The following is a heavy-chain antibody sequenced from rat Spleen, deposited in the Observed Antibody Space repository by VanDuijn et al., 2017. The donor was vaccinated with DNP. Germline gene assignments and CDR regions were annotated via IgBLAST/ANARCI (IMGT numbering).Heavy chain of an antibody. Sequence: EVQLVESGGGLVQPGRSLKLSCAASGFTFSNYDMAWVRQAPTKGLEWLASISTSGGSTYYRDSVKGRFTVSRDNAKSTLYLQMDSLRSEDTATYYCARLGDYWGQGVMVTVSS. J-gene: IGHJ2*01. CDR2: ISTSGGST. D-gene: IGHD5-1*01. V-gene: IGHV5S23*01. CDR1: GFTFSNYD. CDR3: ARLGDY.